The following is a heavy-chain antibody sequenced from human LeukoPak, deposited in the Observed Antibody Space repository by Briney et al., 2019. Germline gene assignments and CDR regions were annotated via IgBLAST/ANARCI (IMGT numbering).Heavy chain of an antibody. CDR1: GGSISSSSYY. D-gene: IGHD2-21*02. J-gene: IGHJ4*02. Sequence: SETLSLTCTVSGGSISSSSYYWGWIRQPPGKGLEWIGSIYYSGSTYYNPSLKSRVTISVDTSKNQFSLKLSSVTAADTAVYYCAREAGGDRQLHYWGQGTLVTVSS. CDR3: AREAGGDRQLHY. CDR2: IYYSGST. V-gene: IGHV4-39*02.